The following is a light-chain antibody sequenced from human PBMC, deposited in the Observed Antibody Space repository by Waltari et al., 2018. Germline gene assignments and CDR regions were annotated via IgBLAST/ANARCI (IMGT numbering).Light chain of an antibody. CDR2: GAS. CDR1: QHINMN. V-gene: IGKV3-15*01. J-gene: IGKJ1*01. Sequence: DIVLTQSPATLSPSPGERATLPCRASQHINMNLAWYQQKPGQAPRLLFYGASTRESGVPARFSGSGSGTEFTLTISSLQSEDFGLYYCQQYNDWPPWTFGQGTKV. CDR3: QQYNDWPPWT.